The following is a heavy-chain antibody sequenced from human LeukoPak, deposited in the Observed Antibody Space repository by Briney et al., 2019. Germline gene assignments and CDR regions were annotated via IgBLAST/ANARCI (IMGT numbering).Heavy chain of an antibody. CDR2: ISRRSSTI. J-gene: IGHJ4*02. V-gene: IGHV3-48*01. D-gene: IGHD4-17*01. CDR1: GFIFSTYS. CDR3: ARDYGAWSY. Sequence: GGSLRLSCAASGFIFSTYSMNWVRQAPGKGLEWVSYISRRSSTIYYADSVKGRFTISRDNAKNSLYLQMNSLRAEDTAVYYCARDYGAWSYWGQGTLVTVSS.